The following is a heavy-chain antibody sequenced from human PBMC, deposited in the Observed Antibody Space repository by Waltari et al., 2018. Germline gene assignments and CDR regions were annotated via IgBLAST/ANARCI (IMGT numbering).Heavy chain of an antibody. D-gene: IGHD6-13*01. CDR1: GYTFISNG. CDR3: AHSDYRSSWYTMDV. CDR2: VSGYDGNT. Sequence: VKLVQSGGEVKKPGASVKVSCKASGYTFISNGISWVRQAPGQGLEWVGWVSGYDGNTKYVRKFQGRVSLTADTATNTAYMELTSLTADDTAVYYCAHSDYRSSWYTMDVWGQGTTVSVSS. V-gene: IGHV1-18*01. J-gene: IGHJ6*02.